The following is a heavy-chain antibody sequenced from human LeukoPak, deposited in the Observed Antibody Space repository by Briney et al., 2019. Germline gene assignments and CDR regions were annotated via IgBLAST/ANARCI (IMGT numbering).Heavy chain of an antibody. CDR1: GFTFSSYG. CDR3: AKDLSDGDYIYYSDY. D-gene: IGHD4-17*01. Sequence: PGGSLRLSCAASGFTFSSYGMHWVRQAPGKGLEWVAVIWYDGSNKYYADSVKGRFTISRDNSKNTLYLQMNSLRAEDTAVYYCAKDLSDGDYIYYSDYWGQGTLVTVSS. V-gene: IGHV3-33*06. J-gene: IGHJ4*02. CDR2: IWYDGSNK.